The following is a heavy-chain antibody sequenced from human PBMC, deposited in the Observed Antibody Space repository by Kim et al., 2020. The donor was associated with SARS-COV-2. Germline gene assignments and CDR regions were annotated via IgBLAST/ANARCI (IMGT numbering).Heavy chain of an antibody. CDR1: GFTFGGYA. J-gene: IGHJ4*01. D-gene: IGHD3-3*02. Sequence: GGSLRLSCAASGFTFGGYAMHWVRQAPGKGLEWVALISWDGGSTYYADSVKGRFTISRDNSKNSLYLQMNSLRSEDTALYYCAKDVLAPPYYIDYWGHGTLVTVSS. V-gene: IGHV3-43*02. CDR3: AKDVLAPPYYIDY. CDR2: ISWDGGST.